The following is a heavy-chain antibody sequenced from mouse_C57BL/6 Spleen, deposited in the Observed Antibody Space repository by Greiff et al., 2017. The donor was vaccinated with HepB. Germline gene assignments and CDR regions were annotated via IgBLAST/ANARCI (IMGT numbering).Heavy chain of an antibody. V-gene: IGHV1-81*01. CDR3: ATYYCGSSYAMDY. J-gene: IGHJ4*01. D-gene: IGHD1-1*01. CDR1: GYTFTSYG. CDR2: IYPRSGNT. Sequence: QVQLQQSGAELARPGASVKLSCKASGYTFTSYGISWVKQRTGQGLEWIGEIYPRSGNTYYNEKFKGKATLTADKASSTAYMELRMLTSQDSAVYFCATYYCGSSYAMDYWGQGTSLTVSS.